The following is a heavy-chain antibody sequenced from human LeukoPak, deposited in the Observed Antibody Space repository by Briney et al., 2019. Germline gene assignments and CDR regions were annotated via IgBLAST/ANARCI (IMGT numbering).Heavy chain of an antibody. D-gene: IGHD2-2*01. CDR3: ARTIVVVPAAPYYFDY. J-gene: IGHJ4*02. CDR2: IYYSGST. CDR1: GGSISSYY. Sequence: PSETLSLTCTVSGGSISSYYWSWIRQPPGKGLEWIGYIYYSGSTNYNPSLKSRVTISVDTSKNQSSLKLSSVTAADTAVYYCARTIVVVPAAPYYFDYWGQGTLVTVSS. V-gene: IGHV4-59*01.